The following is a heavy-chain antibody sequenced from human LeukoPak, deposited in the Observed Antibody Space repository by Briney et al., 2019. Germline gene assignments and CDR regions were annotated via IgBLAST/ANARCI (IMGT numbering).Heavy chain of an antibody. CDR1: AFTFSSYG. CDR2: ISESGGTI. J-gene: IGHJ3*01. V-gene: IGHV3-48*03. D-gene: IGHD5-24*01. Sequence: GGSLRLSCAASAFTFSSYGMNWVRQAPGKGLECVSYISESGGTIYYADSVKGRFTISRDNAKSSLYLQMNSLRAEDTAVYYCVRGRTRDGYTWGQGTLVTVSS. CDR3: VRGRTRDGYT.